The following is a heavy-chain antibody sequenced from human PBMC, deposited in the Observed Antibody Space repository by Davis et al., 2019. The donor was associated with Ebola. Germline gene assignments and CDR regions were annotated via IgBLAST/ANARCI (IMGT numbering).Heavy chain of an antibody. J-gene: IGHJ6*02. CDR2: ISAYNGNT. D-gene: IGHD2-2*01. CDR3: VRGVVVPAAPTYYYYGMDV. CDR1: GYTFTSYG. Sequence: AASVKVSCKASGYTFTSYGISWVRQAPGQGLEWMGWISAYNGNTNYAQKLQGRVTMTTDTSTSTAYMELRSLRSDDTAVYYCVRGVVVPAAPTYYYYGMDVWGQGTTVTVSS. V-gene: IGHV1-18*01.